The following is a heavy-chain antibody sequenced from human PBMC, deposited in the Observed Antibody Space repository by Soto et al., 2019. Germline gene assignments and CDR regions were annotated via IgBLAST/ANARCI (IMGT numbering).Heavy chain of an antibody. CDR3: ARDSPHYYGSGSLVIIEY. D-gene: IGHD3-10*01. CDR2: ISAYNGNT. V-gene: IGHV1-18*01. Sequence: VASVKVSCKASGYTFTSYGISWVRQAPGQGLEWMGWISAYNGNTNYAQKLQGRVTMTTDTSTSTAYMELRSLRSDDTAVYYCARDSPHYYGSGSLVIIEYWGQGTLVTVSS. J-gene: IGHJ4*02. CDR1: GYTFTSYG.